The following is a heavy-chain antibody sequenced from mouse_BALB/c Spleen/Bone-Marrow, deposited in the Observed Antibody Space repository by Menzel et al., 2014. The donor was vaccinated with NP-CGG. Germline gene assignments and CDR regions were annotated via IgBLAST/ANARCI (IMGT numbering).Heavy chain of an antibody. D-gene: IGHD5-1-1*01. CDR2: ISSGGDST. J-gene: IGHJ2*01. CDR1: GLAFSCYD. V-gene: IGHV5-12-1*01. Sequence: EVKVVESGGGLVKPGESLKLSCAASGLAFSCYDMSWVRQTPEKRLEWVAYISSGGDSTYYPDTMKGRFTISRDNAKNTLCQQMRSLKSEETSMYYCEKLGNWSMDKYKINYYFDYWGQGTPLTVSP. CDR3: EKLGNWSMDKYKINYYFDY.